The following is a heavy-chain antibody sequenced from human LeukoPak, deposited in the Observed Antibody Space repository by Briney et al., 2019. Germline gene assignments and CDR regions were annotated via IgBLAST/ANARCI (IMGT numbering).Heavy chain of an antibody. CDR2: INHSGST. Sequence: SETLSLTCAVYGGSFSGYYWSWIRQPPGKGLEWIGEINHSGSTNYNPSLKSRVTISVGTSKNQFSLKLSSVTAADTAVYYCARRRYYYGSGRSPPLDYWGQGTLVTVPS. D-gene: IGHD3-10*01. CDR3: ARRRYYYGSGRSPPLDY. CDR1: GGSFSGYY. V-gene: IGHV4-34*01. J-gene: IGHJ4*02.